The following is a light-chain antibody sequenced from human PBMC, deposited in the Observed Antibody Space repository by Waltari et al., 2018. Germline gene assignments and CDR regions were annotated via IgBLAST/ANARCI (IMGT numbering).Light chain of an antibody. Sequence: EIVLTQSPATLSLTPGERATLSCRASQSVSTYLAWYQQKPGQAPRLLISDACDRGTGSPARFSGSGSGTDCTLTISSLEPEDFAVYYCQQRSNWPPYTFGQGTKLEIK. CDR2: DAC. CDR3: QQRSNWPPYT. CDR1: QSVSTY. V-gene: IGKV3-11*01. J-gene: IGKJ2*01.